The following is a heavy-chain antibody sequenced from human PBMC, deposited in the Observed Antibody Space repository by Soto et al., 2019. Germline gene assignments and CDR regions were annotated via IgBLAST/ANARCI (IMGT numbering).Heavy chain of an antibody. V-gene: IGHV4-30-2*01. J-gene: IGHJ2*01. D-gene: IGHD3-22*01. CDR1: GGSISSGGYS. CDR2: IYHSGST. Sequence: PSETLSLTCAFSGGSISSGGYSCSWIRQPPGKGLEWIGYIYHSGSTYYNPSLKSRVTISVDRSKNQFSLKLSSVTAADTAVYYCARGSDYYDSSGYYILGYFDLWGRGTLVNVSS. CDR3: ARGSDYYDSSGYYILGYFDL.